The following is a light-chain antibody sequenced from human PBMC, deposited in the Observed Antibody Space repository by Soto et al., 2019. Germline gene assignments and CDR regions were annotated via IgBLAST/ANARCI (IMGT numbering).Light chain of an antibody. J-gene: IGKJ1*01. CDR2: GAS. CDR1: QSVSSN. CDR3: QHYGYSQWT. V-gene: IGKV3-20*01. Sequence: ETVLTQSPATLSLSPGERATLSCRASQSVSSNLAWYQQKPGQAPRLLIYGASTRATGIPARFSGSGSGTEFTLTITRLEPEDSAVYFCQHYGYSQWTFGQGTKVDI.